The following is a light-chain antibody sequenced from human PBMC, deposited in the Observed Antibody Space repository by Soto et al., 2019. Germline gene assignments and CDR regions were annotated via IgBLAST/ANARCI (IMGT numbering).Light chain of an antibody. J-gene: IGLJ1*01. CDR3: SSYTSSSPYV. Sequence: QSALTQPPSVSGSPGQSVTISCTGTTSDVGSNNHVSWYQQHPGTAPKLVIYEVRNRPSGVPDRFSGSKSGNTASLTISGLQAEDEADYYCSSYTSSSPYVFGTGTKVTVL. CDR1: TSDVGSNNH. V-gene: IGLV2-18*02. CDR2: EVR.